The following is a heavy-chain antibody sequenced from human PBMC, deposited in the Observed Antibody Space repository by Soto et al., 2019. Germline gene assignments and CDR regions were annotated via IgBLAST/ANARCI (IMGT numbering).Heavy chain of an antibody. CDR1: GYAFTTYG. D-gene: IGHD3-10*01. CDR3: ARGWYGVY. J-gene: IGHJ4*02. Sequence: QVHLVQSGAEVKKPGASVKVSCKGSGYAFTTYGITWVRQAPGQGLEWMGWISAHNGNTNYAQKLQGRVTLTRDTSTSTAYMELRSLRSVGPVVYSSARGWYGVYWGKGALV. V-gene: IGHV1-18*01. CDR2: ISAHNGNT.